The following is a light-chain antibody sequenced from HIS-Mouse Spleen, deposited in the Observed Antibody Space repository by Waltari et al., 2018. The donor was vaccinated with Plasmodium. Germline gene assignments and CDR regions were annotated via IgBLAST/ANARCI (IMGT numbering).Light chain of an antibody. CDR3: QQYNNWSFT. CDR2: GAS. CDR1: QSVSSN. J-gene: IGKJ3*01. V-gene: IGKV3-15*01. Sequence: EIVMTQSPAPLSVSPGESAPLSCRASQSVSSNLAWYQQKPGQAPRLLIYGASTRATGIPARFSGSGSGTEFTLTISSLQSEDFAVYYCQQYNNWSFTFGPGTKVDIK.